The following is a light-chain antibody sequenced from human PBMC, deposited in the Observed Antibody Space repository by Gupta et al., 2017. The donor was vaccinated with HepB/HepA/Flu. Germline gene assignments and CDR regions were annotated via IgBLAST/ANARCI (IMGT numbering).Light chain of an antibody. CDR1: GSSSGAGNH. CDR3: QSLYNNRRGSV. J-gene: IGLJ1*01. CDR2: AYS. V-gene: IGLV1-40*01. Sequence: QSFLTQPPSVSGAPGQRVTISCPGRGSSSGAGNHVPWYQQLPGTTPKILIYAYSSRRSGGPYRFSGSKYGTSAALAITGRQAEDEADYYCQSLYNNRRGSVFGTGTKVTVL.